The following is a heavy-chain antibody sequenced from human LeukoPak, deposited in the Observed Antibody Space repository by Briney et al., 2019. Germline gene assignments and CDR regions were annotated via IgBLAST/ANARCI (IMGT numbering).Heavy chain of an antibody. CDR1: GGSINGYY. V-gene: IGHV4-59*08. D-gene: IGHD6-19*01. CDR3: ARNLGGSSGYYY. J-gene: IGHJ4*02. CDR2: VFYTGST. Sequence: SETLSLTCSASGGSINGYYWSWIRQPPGKGLEWIGYVFYTGSTNYNSSLKSRVSISVDTSKNQFYLKLSSVTAADTAVYYCARNLGGSSGYYYWGQGALVTVSS.